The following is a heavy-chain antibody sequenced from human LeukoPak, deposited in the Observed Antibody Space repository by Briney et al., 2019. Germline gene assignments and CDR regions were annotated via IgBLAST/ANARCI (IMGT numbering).Heavy chain of an antibody. Sequence: GGSLRLSCVASGFNFSNHPLSWVRQAPGQGLEWVSTITGNSGNTYYGDSARGRFTISRDNSKNSLYLQMNSLRAEDAAVYYCAKGVGSASSYHFDYWGQGALVTVSS. CDR2: ITGNSGNT. V-gene: IGHV3-23*01. CDR1: GFNFSNHP. D-gene: IGHD3-10*01. J-gene: IGHJ4*02. CDR3: AKGVGSASSYHFDY.